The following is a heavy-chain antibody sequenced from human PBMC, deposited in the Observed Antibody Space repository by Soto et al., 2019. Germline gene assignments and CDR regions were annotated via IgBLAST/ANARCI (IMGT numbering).Heavy chain of an antibody. CDR3: ALSPGIAAAGGLFGY. D-gene: IGHD6-13*01. CDR1: GGSISSRSYY. J-gene: IGHJ4*02. CDR2: IYYSGST. V-gene: IGHV4-39*01. Sequence: QLQLQESGPGLVKPSETLSLTCTVSGGSISSRSYYWGWIRQPPGKGLEWIGSIYYSGSTYYNPSLKSRVTISVDTSKNQFSLKLSSVTAADTAVYYCALSPGIAAAGGLFGYWGQGTLVTVSS.